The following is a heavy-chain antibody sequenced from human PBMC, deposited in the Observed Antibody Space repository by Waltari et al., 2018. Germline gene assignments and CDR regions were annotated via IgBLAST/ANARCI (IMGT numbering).Heavy chain of an antibody. CDR2: ISSSSYT. CDR3: ARDEVQVGPTEVGVSFGH. D-gene: IGHD1-26*01. CDR1: GFTFVRSR. V-gene: IGHV3-21*01. Sequence: EVQMVESGGGLVTPGGSLRLSGGVSGFTFVRSRREGGRQAPGKGLEWVSSISSSSYTSYTASVKGRFTISRDNAKNSLYLHMNSLRAEDTAVYYCARDEVQVGPTEVGVSFGHWGQGTLVTVSS. J-gene: IGHJ4*02.